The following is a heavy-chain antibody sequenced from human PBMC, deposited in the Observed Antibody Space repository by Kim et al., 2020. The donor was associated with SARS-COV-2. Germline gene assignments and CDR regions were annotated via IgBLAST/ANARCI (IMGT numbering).Heavy chain of an antibody. Sequence: GGSLRLSCAASGFTFNTFAMSWVRQAPGKGLEWVSGLLASGTTTYYADSVKGRFTISRDNSKYTLYLQMNSVRVDDTAIYYCVKLRGATLSKWYFDYWG. CDR2: LLASGTTT. D-gene: IGHD4-17*01. V-gene: IGHV3-23*01. CDR3: VKLRGATLSKWYFDY. CDR1: GFTFNTFA. J-gene: IGHJ4*01.